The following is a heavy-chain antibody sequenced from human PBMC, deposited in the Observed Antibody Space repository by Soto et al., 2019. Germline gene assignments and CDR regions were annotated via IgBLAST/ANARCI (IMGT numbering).Heavy chain of an antibody. CDR1: GYSFAGYW. V-gene: IGHV5-10-1*01. J-gene: IGHJ4*02. CDR3: ARGYDGGWSIHPYYLDL. Sequence: GESLKISCKGSGYSFAGYWITWVRQKPGKGLEWMGRIDPSDSQTYYSPSFRGHVTISADNSIRTAYLQLNSLKASDTANYYCARGYDGGWSIHPYYLDLWGQGTLVAVSS. D-gene: IGHD6-19*01. CDR2: IDPSDSQT.